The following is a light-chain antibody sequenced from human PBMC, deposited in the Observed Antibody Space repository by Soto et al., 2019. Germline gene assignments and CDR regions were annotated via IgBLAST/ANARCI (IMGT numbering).Light chain of an antibody. CDR2: GAF. CDR3: QQYGTSFT. V-gene: IGKV3-20*01. CDR1: QSVRSSC. Sequence: EAVLTQSPGTLSLSPGERANFSCRASQSVRSSCVAWYQQKPGQAPRLLIYGAFRRATGIPDRFSGSGSGTDFTLTINRLEPEDFAVYYCQQYGTSFTFGPGTKVDIK. J-gene: IGKJ3*01.